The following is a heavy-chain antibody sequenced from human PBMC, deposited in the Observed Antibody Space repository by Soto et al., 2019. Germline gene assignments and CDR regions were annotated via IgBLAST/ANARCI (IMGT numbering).Heavy chain of an antibody. CDR1: GFSLTTSGVG. CDR3: ARLTYLKVYFDY. V-gene: IGHV2-5*02. J-gene: IGHJ4*02. CDR2: VYWDDDK. Sequence: QITLKESGPTLVIPTQTLTLTCTFSGFSLTTSGVGVGWIRQPPGKALEWLALVYWDDDKRYSPSLKSRLTITKDTSKNQVVLTMTNMDPVDTATYYCARLTYLKVYFDYWGQGSQVTVSS. D-gene: IGHD2-21*01.